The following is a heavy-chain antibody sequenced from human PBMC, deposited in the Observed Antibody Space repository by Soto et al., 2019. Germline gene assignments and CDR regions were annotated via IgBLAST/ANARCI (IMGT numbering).Heavy chain of an antibody. J-gene: IGHJ6*02. D-gene: IGHD2-15*01. CDR1: GASIGSGRYY. V-gene: IGHV4-39*01. Sequence: QLQLHESGPGLAKPLETLSLTCTVSGASIGSGRYYWAWIRQPPGKGLEWVATIHTTGSTYYKPSLESRIALSIDTSKNHFSLRLTSVTAADTAVYYCARHLPSLRIDALDVWGQGTSVTVSS. CDR3: ARHLPSLRIDALDV. CDR2: IHTTGST.